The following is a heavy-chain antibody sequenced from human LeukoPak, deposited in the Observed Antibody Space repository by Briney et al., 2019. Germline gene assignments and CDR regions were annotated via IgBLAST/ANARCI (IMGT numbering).Heavy chain of an antibody. V-gene: IGHV3-43D*03. D-gene: IGHD5-18*01. J-gene: IGHJ4*02. CDR1: GFNFDDYA. Sequence: PGGSLRLSCAASGFNFDDYAMNWVRQAPGKGLEWVSLITFDGDYTYYADSVKGRFTISRDNSKNTLYLQMNSLRAEDTAVYYCARDLIQLWLRGFIGYWGQGTLVTVSS. CDR3: ARDLIQLWLRGFIGY. CDR2: ITFDGDYT.